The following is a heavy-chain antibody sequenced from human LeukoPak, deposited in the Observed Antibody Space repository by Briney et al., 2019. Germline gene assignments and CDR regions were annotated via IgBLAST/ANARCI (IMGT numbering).Heavy chain of an antibody. D-gene: IGHD5-18*01. CDR2: IIAYNGNT. J-gene: IGHJ5*02. CDR3: ARDPCRYRYGCLRFDP. Sequence: ASVKVSCKASGYTFTSYGISWVRQAPGQGLEWMGWIIAYNGNTNYAQKLQGRVTMTTDTSTSTAYVELRSLRTDDTAVYYCARDPCRYRYGCLRFDPWGQGTLVTVSS. CDR1: GYTFTSYG. V-gene: IGHV1-18*01.